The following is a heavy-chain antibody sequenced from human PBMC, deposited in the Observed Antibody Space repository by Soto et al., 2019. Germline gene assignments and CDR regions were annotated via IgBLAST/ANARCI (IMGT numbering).Heavy chain of an antibody. Sequence: SDTLSLTCTISGRSIISYYWSWILKPPGKGLEWIGYIYYSGSTNYNPSLKSRVTISVDTSKNQFSLKLSSVTAADTAVYYCARQGTYYYDSSGYYSFDYWGQGTLVTVS. V-gene: IGHV4-59*08. D-gene: IGHD3-22*01. CDR2: IYYSGST. CDR1: GRSIISYY. J-gene: IGHJ4*02. CDR3: ARQGTYYYDSSGYYSFDY.